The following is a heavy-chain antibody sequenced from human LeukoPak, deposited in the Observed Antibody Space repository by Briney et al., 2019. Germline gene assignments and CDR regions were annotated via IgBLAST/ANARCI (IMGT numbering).Heavy chain of an antibody. D-gene: IGHD3-22*01. CDR3: ARSYFHGSSDYYLPTDY. Sequence: ASVNVSCKASGYTFTSYYMHWVRQAPGQGLEWMGIINPSDGNTTYAQKFQGRVTMTRDTSTSTVYMEMSSLRSEDTAVYYCARSYFHGSSDYYLPTDYWGQGTRVTVSS. V-gene: IGHV1-46*01. J-gene: IGHJ4*02. CDR1: GYTFTSYY. CDR2: INPSDGNT.